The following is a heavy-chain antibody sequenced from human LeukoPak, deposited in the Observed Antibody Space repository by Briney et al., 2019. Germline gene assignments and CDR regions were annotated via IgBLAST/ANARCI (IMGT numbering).Heavy chain of an antibody. Sequence: ASVNVSCKASGYTFTSYGISWVRQAPGQGLEWMGWISAYNGNTNYAQKLQGRVTMTTDTSTSTAYMELRSLRPDDTAVYYCARLGATKANDYYYYGMDVWGQGTTVTVSS. V-gene: IGHV1-18*01. J-gene: IGHJ6*02. CDR1: GYTFTSYG. CDR3: ARLGATKANDYYYYGMDV. CDR2: ISAYNGNT. D-gene: IGHD1-26*01.